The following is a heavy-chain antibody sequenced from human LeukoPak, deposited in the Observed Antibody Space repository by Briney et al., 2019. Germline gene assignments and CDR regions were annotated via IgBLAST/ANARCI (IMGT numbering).Heavy chain of an antibody. CDR2: IWYRGSNK. V-gene: IGHV3-33*08. D-gene: IGHD2-2*01. CDR3: ARELGYCSSTTCHPRGFDS. Sequence: PGGSLRLSCAASGFTFSSYWMSWVRQAPGKGLDWVAVIWYRGSNKYYADSVKGRFTISRDNSKNTVYLQMNSLRSDDTAVYHCARELGYCSSTTCHPRGFDSWGQGTLVTVSS. CDR1: GFTFSSYW. J-gene: IGHJ4*02.